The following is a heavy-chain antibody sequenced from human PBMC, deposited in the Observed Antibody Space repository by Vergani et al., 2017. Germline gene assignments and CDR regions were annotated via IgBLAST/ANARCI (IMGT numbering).Heavy chain of an antibody. Sequence: QVQLQESGPGLVKPSQTLSLTCTVSGDSLSSSDHYWSWIRQRSDKGLEWVGHIFRSGTTYYNPSLKSRLIMSVDTSKNQFSLTLTSVTAADTAMYYCAGENVVIARIFDFWGQGTLVTVSS. CDR2: IFRSGTT. V-gene: IGHV4-31*03. D-gene: IGHD2-21*01. J-gene: IGHJ4*02. CDR1: GDSLSSSDHY. CDR3: AGENVVIARIFDF.